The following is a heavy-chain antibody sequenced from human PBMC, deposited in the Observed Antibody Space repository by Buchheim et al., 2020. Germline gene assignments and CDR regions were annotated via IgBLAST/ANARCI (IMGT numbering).Heavy chain of an antibody. CDR1: GFSFSGYA. J-gene: IGHJ4*02. V-gene: IGHV3-23*04. D-gene: IGHD4-11*01. CDR3: AKGSRGYTNYYFDY. CDR2: ISGSGATT. Sequence: EVPLVDSGGGLVQPGESLRLSCAASGFSFSGYAMSWVRQAPGKGLEWVSSISGSGATTFNADSVKGRFTISRDNSTNMLYLQMNSLRAEDTAVYFCAKGSRGYTNYYFDYWGQGTL.